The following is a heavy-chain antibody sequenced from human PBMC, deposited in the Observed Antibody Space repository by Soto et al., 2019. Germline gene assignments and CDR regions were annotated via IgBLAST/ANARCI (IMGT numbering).Heavy chain of an antibody. CDR1: GGTFSSYA. J-gene: IGHJ4*02. CDR3: ARDGYCGGDWSFCY. V-gene: IGHV1-69*13. D-gene: IGHD2-21*02. CDR2: IIPIFGTA. Sequence: SVKVSCKASGGTFSSYAISWVRQAPGQGLEWMGGIIPIFGTANYAQKFQGRVTITADESTSTAYMELSSLRSEDTAVYYCARDGYCGGDWSFCYWGQGTLVTVSS.